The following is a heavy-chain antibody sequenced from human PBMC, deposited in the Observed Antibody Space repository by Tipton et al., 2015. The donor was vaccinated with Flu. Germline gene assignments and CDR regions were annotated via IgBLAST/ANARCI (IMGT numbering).Heavy chain of an antibody. CDR3: ATSGNPNAFDI. D-gene: IGHD1-14*01. CDR1: GGSISSWY. V-gene: IGHV4-59*08. CDR2: VYNSGST. J-gene: IGHJ3*02. Sequence: LSLTCTVSGGSISSWYWSWIRQPPGKGLEWVGYVYNSGSTTYNPSLKSRVTISADTSKNQFSLRLSSVTAADTAVYYCATSGNPNAFDIWGQGTMVTVSS.